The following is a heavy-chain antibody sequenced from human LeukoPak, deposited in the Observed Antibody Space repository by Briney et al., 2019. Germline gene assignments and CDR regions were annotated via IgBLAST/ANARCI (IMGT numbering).Heavy chain of an antibody. CDR3: ARDLPTTVTMNRYYYYYGMDV. CDR2: IYHSGST. D-gene: IGHD4-17*01. J-gene: IGHJ6*02. Sequence: SETLSLTCAVSGGSISSSNWWSWVRQPPGKGLEWIGEIYHSGSTNYNPSLKSRVTISVDKSKNQFSLKLSSVTAADTAVYYCARDLPTTVTMNRYYYYYGMDVWGQGTTVTVSS. V-gene: IGHV4-4*02. CDR1: GGSISSSNW.